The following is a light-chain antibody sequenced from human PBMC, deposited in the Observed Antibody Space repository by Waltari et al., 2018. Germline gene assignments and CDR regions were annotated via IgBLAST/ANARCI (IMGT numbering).Light chain of an antibody. Sequence: EIVLTQSPGTLSLSPGEGATLSCRAGHHVQNNYLAWYQQKPGQAPRLLIYGASSRATGIPDRFSGSGSGTDFTLTISRLEPEDFAVYYCQRHGILPFTFGPGTKVEIK. J-gene: IGKJ3*01. CDR2: GAS. CDR1: HHVQNNY. V-gene: IGKV3-20*01. CDR3: QRHGILPFT.